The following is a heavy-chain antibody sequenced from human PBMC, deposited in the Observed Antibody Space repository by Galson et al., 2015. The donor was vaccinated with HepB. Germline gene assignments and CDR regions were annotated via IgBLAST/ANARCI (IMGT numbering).Heavy chain of an antibody. V-gene: IGHV3-23*01. J-gene: IGHJ6*02. CDR2: ISDSGGRT. CDR3: AKSTDYDFWSGYGYYYHGLDA. D-gene: IGHD3-3*01. CDR1: GFTFGSYA. Sequence: SLRLSCAASGFTFGSYAVNWVRQASGKGLEWVSAISDSGGRTYYADSVKGRFTISRDNTKNTLYLQMNSLRAEDTAVYYCAKSTDYDFWSGYGYYYHGLDAWAKGPRSPSP.